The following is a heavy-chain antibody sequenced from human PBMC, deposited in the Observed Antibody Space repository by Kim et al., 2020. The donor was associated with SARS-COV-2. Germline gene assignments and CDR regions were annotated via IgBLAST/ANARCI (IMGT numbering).Heavy chain of an antibody. CDR3: AKERATGTGSTFDY. D-gene: IGHD1-26*01. CDR2: IGGSSGST. Sequence: GGSLRLSCVASGFSSSTLGMNWVRQVSGMGLVWGSGIGGSSGSTYYAESVKVRFTSSKDNSKNTLSLQMNSLRAEDTAVYFCAKERATGTGSTFDYWGQGALVTASS. V-gene: IGHV3-23*01. CDR1: GFSSSTLG. J-gene: IGHJ4*02.